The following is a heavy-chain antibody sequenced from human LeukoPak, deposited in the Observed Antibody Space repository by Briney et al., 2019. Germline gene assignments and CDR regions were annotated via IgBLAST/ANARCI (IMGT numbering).Heavy chain of an antibody. J-gene: IGHJ4*02. CDR2: ISYDGSNK. V-gene: IGHV3-30*03. CDR3: VRDFYDNNGYYYGGY. Sequence: PGGSLRLSCAASGFTFSSYGMHWVRQAPGKGLEWVEVISYDGSNKYYVDSVKGRFTVSRENAKNSLYLQMNSLRAEDTAVYYCVRDFYDNNGYYYGGYWGQGTLVTVSS. CDR1: GFTFSSYG. D-gene: IGHD3-22*01.